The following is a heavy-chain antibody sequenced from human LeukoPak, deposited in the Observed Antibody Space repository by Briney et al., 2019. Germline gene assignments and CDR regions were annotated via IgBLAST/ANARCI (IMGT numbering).Heavy chain of an antibody. V-gene: IGHV3-23*01. Sequence: PGGSLRLSCSASALTFSNYFIKWVRQAPGKGLEWVSTVSASGENSYHADSVKGRFSISRDNSKNTVSLQMNSLRAEDTAVYYCSKSGPGTMTFDAFDIWGQGTVVTASS. D-gene: IGHD5-24*01. CDR1: ALTFSNYF. CDR3: SKSGPGTMTFDAFDI. J-gene: IGHJ3*02. CDR2: VSASGENS.